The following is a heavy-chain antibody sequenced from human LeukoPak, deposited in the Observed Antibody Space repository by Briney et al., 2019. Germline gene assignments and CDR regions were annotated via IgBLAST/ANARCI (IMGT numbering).Heavy chain of an antibody. J-gene: IGHJ1*01. Sequence: GGSLRLSCAASGFTVSSNYMSWLRQAPGKGLEWVSVIYSGGSTYYADTVKGRFTISRDNSKNTLYLQMNSLRAEDTAVYYCTVTTTVTLAEYFQHWGQGTLVTVSS. D-gene: IGHD4-17*01. CDR2: IYSGGST. V-gene: IGHV3-66*01. CDR3: TVTTTVTLAEYFQH. CDR1: GFTVSSNY.